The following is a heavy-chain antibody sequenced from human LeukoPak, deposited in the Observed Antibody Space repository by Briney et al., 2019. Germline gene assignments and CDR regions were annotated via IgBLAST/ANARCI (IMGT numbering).Heavy chain of an antibody. CDR3: ARGIYDSSGYYQFDY. Sequence: SETLSLTCTVSGASISSSSYYWGWIRQPPGKGLEWIGTIYYSGSTYYNPSLKSRVTISVDTSKNQFSLKLSSVTAADTAVYYCARGIYDSSGYYQFDYWGQGTLVTVSS. V-gene: IGHV4-39*07. CDR1: GASISSSSYY. D-gene: IGHD3-22*01. J-gene: IGHJ4*02. CDR2: IYYSGST.